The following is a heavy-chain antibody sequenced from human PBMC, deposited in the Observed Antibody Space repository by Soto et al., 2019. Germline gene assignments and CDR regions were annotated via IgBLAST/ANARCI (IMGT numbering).Heavy chain of an antibody. D-gene: IGHD3-10*01. V-gene: IGHV4-30-4*01. CDR3: ARAPIGSGSYLDS. Sequence: QVQLQESGPGLVKPSQTLSLTCSVSGGSISSDDYYWGWIRQPPGNGLEWIGYIYYSGSTYYNPSLKSRVAMSLDKSKNQFSLKLSSVTAADTAGYYCARAPIGSGSYLDSWGQGTLVTVSS. CDR1: GGSISSDDYY. J-gene: IGHJ4*02. CDR2: IYYSGST.